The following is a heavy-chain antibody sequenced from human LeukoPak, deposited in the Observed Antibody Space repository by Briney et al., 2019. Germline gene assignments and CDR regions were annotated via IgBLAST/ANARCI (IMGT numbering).Heavy chain of an antibody. Sequence: GGSLRLSCAASGFSLNNYAMNWARQATGKGLEWVSAISASGGTTYNSDSVKGQFTISRDSAKNTLYLQINSLRAEDSAVYYCAKASSSWYSDFDYWGRGTLVTVSS. J-gene: IGHJ4*02. CDR1: GFSLNNYA. CDR2: ISASGGTT. CDR3: AKASSSWYSDFDY. D-gene: IGHD6-13*01. V-gene: IGHV3-23*01.